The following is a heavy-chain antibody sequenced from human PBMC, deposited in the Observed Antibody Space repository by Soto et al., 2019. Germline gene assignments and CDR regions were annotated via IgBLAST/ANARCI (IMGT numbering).Heavy chain of an antibody. CDR1: GGSISSYY. J-gene: IGHJ4*02. V-gene: IGHV4-59*01. CDR3: ARGVGSSPPRY. D-gene: IGHD3-9*01. Sequence: ASETLSLTCTVSGGSISSYYWSWIRQPPGKGLEWIGYVYDNGRPYYSPSLKSRVTISADTSKNQISLKLTSATAADTAVYYCARGVGSSPPRYWGRGTLVTVSS. CDR2: VYDNGRP.